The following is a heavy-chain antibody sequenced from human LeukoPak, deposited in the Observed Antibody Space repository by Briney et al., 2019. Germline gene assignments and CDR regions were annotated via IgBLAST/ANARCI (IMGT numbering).Heavy chain of an antibody. V-gene: IGHV3-48*01. CDR2: VSGSGSTV. CDR1: GFTFSDHI. J-gene: IGHJ4*02. Sequence: GGSLGLSWAASGFTFSDHIMNWVRQLPGKRLEWVAYVSGSGSTVYYADSVKGRFTISRDNGKSSLYLQMNSLRVEDTALYYCVRQFASWGQGTLVTVSS. CDR3: VRQFAS.